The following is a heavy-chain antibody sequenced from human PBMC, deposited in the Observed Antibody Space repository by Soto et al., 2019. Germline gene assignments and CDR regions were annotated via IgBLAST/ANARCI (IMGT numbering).Heavy chain of an antibody. CDR1: GLSVSDKY. D-gene: IGHD3-10*01. Sequence: EVQLVQTGGGLIKPGGSLSLSCAASGLSVSDKYMSWDRQAPGKGLEWVSLTYTGGNSYFADFVKGRFIVSRDISKNTLFLHMNSLAAEDTAVYYCAREGYAYGLDFWGQGSLVTVSS. CDR2: TYTGGNS. J-gene: IGHJ4*02. CDR3: AREGYAYGLDF. V-gene: IGHV3-53*02.